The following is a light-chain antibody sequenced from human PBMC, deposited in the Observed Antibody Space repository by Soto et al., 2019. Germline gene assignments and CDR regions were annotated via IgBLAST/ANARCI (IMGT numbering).Light chain of an antibody. V-gene: IGKV3-15*01. J-gene: IGKJ4*01. CDR3: QKYNNWPLT. CDR2: GAS. Sequence: EIVMTQSPATLSVSPGERATLSCRASQSVYNYLAWYQQKPCQAPRLLIYGASTRATGIPARFSGSGSGTEFTLTISSLQSEDFAVYYCQKYNNWPLTFGGGTKVEI. CDR1: QSVYNY.